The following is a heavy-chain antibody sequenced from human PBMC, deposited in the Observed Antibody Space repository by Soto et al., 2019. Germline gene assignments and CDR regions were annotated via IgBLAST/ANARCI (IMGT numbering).Heavy chain of an antibody. D-gene: IGHD3-22*01. CDR2: IIPIFGTA. Sequence: EASVKVSCKASGGTFSSCAISWVRQAPGQGLEWMGGIIPIFGTANYAQKFQGRVTITADESTTTAYMELSSLRSEDTAVYYCARPTRFYYDSSGQSAWFDPWGQGTLVTVSS. CDR3: ARPTRFYYDSSGQSAWFDP. CDR1: GGTFSSCA. J-gene: IGHJ5*02. V-gene: IGHV1-69*13.